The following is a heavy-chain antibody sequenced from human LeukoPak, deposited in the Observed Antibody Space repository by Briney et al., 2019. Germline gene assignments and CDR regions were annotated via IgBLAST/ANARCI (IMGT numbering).Heavy chain of an antibody. CDR1: GGSISSYY. CDR2: IYYSGCT. CDR3: ARGLSYCSGGSCYRYYFDY. V-gene: IGHV4-59*01. J-gene: IGHJ4*02. D-gene: IGHD2-15*01. Sequence: PSETLSLTCTVPGGSISSYYWSWIRQPPGKGLEWIGYIYYSGCTNYNPSLKSRVTISVDTSKNQFSLKLSSVTAADTAVYYCARGLSYCSGGSCYRYYFDYWGQGTLVTVSS.